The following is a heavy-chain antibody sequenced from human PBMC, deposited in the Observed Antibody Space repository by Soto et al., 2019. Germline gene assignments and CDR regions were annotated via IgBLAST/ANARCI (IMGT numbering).Heavy chain of an antibody. D-gene: IGHD2-15*01. Sequence: SVKVSCKASGGTFSSYAISWVRQAPGQGLEWMGGIIPIFGTANYAQKFQGRVTITADESTSTAYMELSSLRSEDTAVYYCARAFSGWFHFDYCGQGTLVTVSS. V-gene: IGHV1-69*13. J-gene: IGHJ4*02. CDR1: GGTFSSYA. CDR3: ARAFSGWFHFDY. CDR2: IIPIFGTA.